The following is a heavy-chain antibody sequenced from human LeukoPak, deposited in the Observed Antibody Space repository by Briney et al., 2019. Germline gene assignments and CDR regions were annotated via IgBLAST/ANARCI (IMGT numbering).Heavy chain of an antibody. J-gene: IGHJ5*02. CDR1: GYTFTSYD. Sequence: ASVKDSCKASGYTFTSYDINWGRQATGQGLEWMGWMNTNSGNTGYAQKCRGRVTMTRNTSISTAYMELSSLGSEDTAVYYCARGSVVAATLVFPSWGQGTLVTVSS. D-gene: IGHD2-15*01. CDR2: MNTNSGNT. CDR3: ARGSVVAATLVFPS. V-gene: IGHV1-8*01.